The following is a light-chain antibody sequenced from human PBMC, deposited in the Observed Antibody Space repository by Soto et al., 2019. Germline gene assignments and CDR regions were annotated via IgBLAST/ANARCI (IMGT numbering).Light chain of an antibody. J-gene: IGLJ1*01. CDR2: DVS. CDR3: CSYAGSYVV. V-gene: IGLV2-11*01. Sequence: QSVLTQPRSVSGSPGQSVTISCTGTSCDVGGYNYVSWYQQHPGKAPKLMIYDVSKRPSGVPDRFSGSKSGNTASLTISGLQAEDEADYYCCSYAGSYVVFGTGTKV. CDR1: SCDVGGYNY.